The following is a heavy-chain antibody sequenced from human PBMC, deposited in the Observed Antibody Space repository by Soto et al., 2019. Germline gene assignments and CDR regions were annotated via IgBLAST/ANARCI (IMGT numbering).Heavy chain of an antibody. V-gene: IGHV3-23*01. J-gene: IGHJ6*03. CDR2: ITGSTGTT. CDR1: GFTFSSYA. D-gene: IGHD2-2*01. Sequence: PGGSLRLSCAASGFTFSSYAMSWVRQAPGKGLEWVSEITGSTGTTYYADSVKGRFVISRDNSKNTLHLQMNSLRAEDTAVYYCAKDTSSSPYYMDVWGKGTTVTVSS. CDR3: AKDTSSSPYYMDV.